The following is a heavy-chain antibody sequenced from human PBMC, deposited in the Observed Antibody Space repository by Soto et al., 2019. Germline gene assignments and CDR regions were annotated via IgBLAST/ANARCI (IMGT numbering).Heavy chain of an antibody. Sequence: QVQLVESGGGVVQPGRPLRLSCAASGFTFSSYGMHWVRQAPGKGLEWVAVISYDGSNKYYADSVKGRFTISRDNSKNTLYLQMNSLRAEDTAVYYCAKSGPIVVVTASMDVWGQGTTVTVSS. D-gene: IGHD2-21*02. V-gene: IGHV3-30*18. J-gene: IGHJ6*02. CDR2: ISYDGSNK. CDR1: GFTFSSYG. CDR3: AKSGPIVVVTASMDV.